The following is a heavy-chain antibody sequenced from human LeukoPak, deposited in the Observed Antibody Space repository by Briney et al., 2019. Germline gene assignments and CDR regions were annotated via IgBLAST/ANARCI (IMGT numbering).Heavy chain of an antibody. J-gene: IGHJ4*02. CDR3: ARRVSGNYYFDY. D-gene: IGHD3-3*01. V-gene: IGHV5-51*01. Sequence: GESLKISCKGSGYSFTSYWIGWVRQMPGKGLEWMGTIYPGDSDTRYSPSFQGQVTISVDKSIGTAYLQWSSLKASDTAIYYCARRVSGNYYFDYWGQGTLVTASS. CDR2: IYPGDSDT. CDR1: GYSFTSYW.